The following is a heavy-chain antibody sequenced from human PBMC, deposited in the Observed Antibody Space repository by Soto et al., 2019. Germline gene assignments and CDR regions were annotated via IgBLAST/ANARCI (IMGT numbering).Heavy chain of an antibody. CDR2: INTNSGDT. D-gene: IGHD5-18*01. Sequence: VASVKVSCKASGYTFTTYFLHWFRQAPGQGPEWMGWINTNSGDTKYAQNFQGRVTMTRDTSIDTVYMELSRLKSDDTSVYYCARGPSHGAFDYWGQGTLVTVSS. V-gene: IGHV1-2*02. J-gene: IGHJ4*02. CDR3: ARGPSHGAFDY. CDR1: GYTFTTYF.